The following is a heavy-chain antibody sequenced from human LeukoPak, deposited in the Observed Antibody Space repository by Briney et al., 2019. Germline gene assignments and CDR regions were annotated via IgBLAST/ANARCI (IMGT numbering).Heavy chain of an antibody. J-gene: IGHJ3*02. CDR3: ARGYSGSCLSAFDI. CDR1: GGSFSGYY. V-gene: IGHV4-34*01. Sequence: SETLSLTCAVYGGSFSGYYWSWIRQPPGKGLEWIGEINHSGSTNYNPSLKSRVAISVDKSKNQFSLKLSSVTAADTAVYYCARGYSGSCLSAFDIWGQGTMVTVSS. D-gene: IGHD1-26*01. CDR2: INHSGST.